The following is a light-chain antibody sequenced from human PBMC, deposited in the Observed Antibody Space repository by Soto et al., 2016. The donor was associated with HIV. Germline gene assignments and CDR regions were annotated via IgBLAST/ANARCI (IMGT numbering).Light chain of an antibody. Sequence: DIQMTQSPSTLSASVGDRVTITCRASQSINSWLAWYQQKAGKAPKLLIYKASSLESGVPSRFSGSGSGTEFTLTISSLQPDDFATYYCQQLNSFPLTFGGGTQGRDQ. CDR2: KAS. CDR3: QQLNSFPLT. CDR1: QSINSW. V-gene: IGKV1-5*03. J-gene: IGKJ4*01.